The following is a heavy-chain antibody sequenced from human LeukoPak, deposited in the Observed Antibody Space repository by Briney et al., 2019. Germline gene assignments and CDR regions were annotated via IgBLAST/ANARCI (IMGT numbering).Heavy chain of an antibody. V-gene: IGHV1-18*01. D-gene: IGHD3-3*01. J-gene: IGHJ4*02. Sequence: ASVKVSCKASGYTFTSYGISWVRQAPGQGLEWMGWISAYNGNTNYAQKLQGRVTMTTDTSTSTAYMELRSLRSDDTAVYYCARVPSNANYDFWSGYYFDYWGQGTLVTVSS. CDR1: GYTFTSYG. CDR3: ARVPSNANYDFWSGYYFDY. CDR2: ISAYNGNT.